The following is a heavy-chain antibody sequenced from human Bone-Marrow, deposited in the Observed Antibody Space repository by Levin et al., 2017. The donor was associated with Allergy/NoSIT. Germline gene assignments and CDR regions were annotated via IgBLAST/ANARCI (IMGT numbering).Heavy chain of an antibody. V-gene: IGHV3-9*01. D-gene: IGHD4-17*01. Sequence: SLKISCVVFGFTFEDYAMHWVRQGPGRGLECVASINWNSDDIGYADSVKGRFTISRDNAENALYLQMNSLTPEDTAVYFCAKDRNGDYPSSGLDVWGQGTSVIVSS. CDR3: AKDRNGDYPSSGLDV. J-gene: IGHJ6*02. CDR1: GFTFEDYA. CDR2: INWNSDDI.